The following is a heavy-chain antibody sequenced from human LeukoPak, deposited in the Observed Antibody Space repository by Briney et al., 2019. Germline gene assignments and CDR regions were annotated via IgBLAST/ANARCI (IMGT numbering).Heavy chain of an antibody. J-gene: IGHJ3*02. V-gene: IGHV4-39*07. CDR2: IYYSGST. Sequence: PSETLSLTCTVSGGSISSSSYYWGWIRQPPGKGLEWIGSIYYSGSTYYNPSLKSRVTISVDTSKNQFSLKLSSVTAADTAVYYCARGLYGDYVPNAFDIWGQGTMVTVSS. D-gene: IGHD4-17*01. CDR1: GGSISSSSYY. CDR3: ARGLYGDYVPNAFDI.